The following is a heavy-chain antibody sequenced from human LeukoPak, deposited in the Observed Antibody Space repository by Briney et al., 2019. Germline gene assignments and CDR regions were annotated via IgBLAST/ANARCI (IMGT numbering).Heavy chain of an antibody. Sequence: WGSLRLSCAASGFTFSNAWMSWVRQAPGKGLEWVGRIQSKADGGTTDYAAPVKGRFTISRDDSKSTLYLQLNSLKTEDTAVYYCSSSAAVTLLFYWGRGTLVTVSS. V-gene: IGHV3-15*01. CDR1: GFTFSNAW. CDR3: SSSAAVTLLFY. J-gene: IGHJ4*02. D-gene: IGHD2-15*01. CDR2: IQSKADGGTT.